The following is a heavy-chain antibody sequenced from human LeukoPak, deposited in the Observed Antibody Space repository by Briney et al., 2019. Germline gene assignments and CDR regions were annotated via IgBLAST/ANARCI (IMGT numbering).Heavy chain of an antibody. CDR2: ISSSGSTI. Sequence: SGGSLRLSCAASGFTFSDYYMSWVRQAPGKGLEWVSYISSSGSTIYYADSVKGRFTISRDNAKNSLYLQMNSLRAEDTAVYYCARDSCSSTSCYSFYAFDIWGQGTMVTVSS. CDR3: ARDSCSSTSCYSFYAFDI. CDR1: GFTFSDYY. D-gene: IGHD2-2*01. V-gene: IGHV3-11*01. J-gene: IGHJ3*02.